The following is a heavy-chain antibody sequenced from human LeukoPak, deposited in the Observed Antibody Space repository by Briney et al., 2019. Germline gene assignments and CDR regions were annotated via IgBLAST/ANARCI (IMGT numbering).Heavy chain of an antibody. CDR1: GFTFGDYA. D-gene: IGHD6-19*01. V-gene: IGHV3-49*04. CDR3: TRDKVAETGGFDY. Sequence: PGGSLRLSCTASGFTFGDYAMSWVRQAPGKGLEWVGLIRSKAYGGTTEYAASVKGRFTISRDDSKSIAYLQMNSLKTEDTAVYYCTRDKVAETGGFDYWGQGTLVTVSS. J-gene: IGHJ4*02. CDR2: IRSKAYGGTT.